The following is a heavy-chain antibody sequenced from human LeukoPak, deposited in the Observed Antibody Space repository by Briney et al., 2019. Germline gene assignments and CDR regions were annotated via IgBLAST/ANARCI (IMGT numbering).Heavy chain of an antibody. V-gene: IGHV3-30*02. D-gene: IGHD2-15*01. Sequence: GGSLRLSCAAPGFTFSSYGMHWVRQAPGKGLEWVAFIRYDGSNKYYADSVKGRFTISRDNSKNTLYLQMNSLRAEDTAVYYCAKAPYCSGGSCYDDYWGQGTLVTVSS. J-gene: IGHJ4*02. CDR2: IRYDGSNK. CDR3: AKAPYCSGGSCYDDY. CDR1: GFTFSSYG.